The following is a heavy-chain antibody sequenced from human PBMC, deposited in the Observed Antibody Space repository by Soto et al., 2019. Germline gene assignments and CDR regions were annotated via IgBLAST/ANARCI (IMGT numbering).Heavy chain of an antibody. CDR2: IKQDGSEK. V-gene: IGHV3-7*01. Sequence: EVQLVESGGGLVQPGGSLRLSCAASGFTFSSYWMSWVRQAPGKGLEWVANIKQDGSEKYYVDSVKGRFTISRDNAKNSLYLQMNSLRAADTAVYYCARDYGGNEFDYWGQGTLVTVSS. CDR1: GFTFSSYW. CDR3: ARDYGGNEFDY. D-gene: IGHD4-17*01. J-gene: IGHJ4*02.